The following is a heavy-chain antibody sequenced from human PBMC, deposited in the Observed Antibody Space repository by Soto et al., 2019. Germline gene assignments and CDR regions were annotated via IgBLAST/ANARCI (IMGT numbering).Heavy chain of an antibody. CDR2: IYSGGST. Sequence: PGGSLRLSCAASGFTVSSNYMSWVRQAPGKGLEWVSVIYSGGSTYYADSVKGRFTISRDNSKNTLYLQMNSLRAEDTAVYYCARDSYRYYDFWSGYYNYYYYYGMDVRGQGTTVTVSS. J-gene: IGHJ6*02. D-gene: IGHD3-3*01. CDR3: ARDSYRYYDFWSGYYNYYYYYGMDV. V-gene: IGHV3-53*01. CDR1: GFTVSSNY.